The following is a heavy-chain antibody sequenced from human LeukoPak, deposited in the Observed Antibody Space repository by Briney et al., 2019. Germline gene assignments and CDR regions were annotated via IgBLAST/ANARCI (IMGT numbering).Heavy chain of an antibody. CDR2: IKQDGSAK. Sequence: GGSLRLSCAASGFTFSSYWMNWVRQAPGKGLEWVAKIKQDGSAKYYLDSVKGRFTISRDNAKNSLYLQMNSLRAEDTAVYYCGRDGLPGSGSYGDIWGQGTMVTVSS. CDR3: GRDGLPGSGSYGDI. V-gene: IGHV3-7*05. J-gene: IGHJ3*02. CDR1: GFTFSSYW. D-gene: IGHD3-10*01.